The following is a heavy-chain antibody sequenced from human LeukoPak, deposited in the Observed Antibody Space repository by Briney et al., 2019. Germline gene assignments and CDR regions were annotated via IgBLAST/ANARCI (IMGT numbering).Heavy chain of an antibody. J-gene: IGHJ4*02. CDR2: ISSSSSYI. Sequence: PGGSLRLSCAASGFTFSDYRMDWVRQAPGKGLEWVSSISSSSSYIYYADSVKGRFTISRDNAKNSLYLQMNSLRAEDTAVYYCASGRDGYKHTDDYWGQGTLVTVSS. V-gene: IGHV3-21*01. CDR3: ASGRDGYKHTDDY. CDR1: GFTFSDYR. D-gene: IGHD5-24*01.